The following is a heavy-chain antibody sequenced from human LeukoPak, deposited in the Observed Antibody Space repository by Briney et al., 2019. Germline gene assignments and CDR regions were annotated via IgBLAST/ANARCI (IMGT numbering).Heavy chain of an antibody. D-gene: IGHD3-9*01. CDR1: GFTFTSYA. CDR2: ISAIDGST. Sequence: GGSLRLSCAVSGFTFTSYAMSWVRQAPGKGLEWVSSISAIDGSTYYPNSVKGRFTISRDTSKNTLYLQMNSLRAEDTAVYYCAKNSQTGSTWYYHMDVCGKGTTVTVSS. V-gene: IGHV3-23*01. CDR3: AKNSQTGSTWYYHMDV. J-gene: IGHJ6*03.